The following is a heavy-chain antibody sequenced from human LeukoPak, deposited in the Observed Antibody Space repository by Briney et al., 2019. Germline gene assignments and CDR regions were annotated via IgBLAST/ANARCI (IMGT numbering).Heavy chain of an antibody. D-gene: IGHD3-3*01. J-gene: IGHJ6*03. CDR2: IYYNGNT. V-gene: IGHV4-30-4*01. CDR3: ARGYDFWSGYYYYYIDV. CDR1: GGSINTGDYY. Sequence: SQTLSLTCIVSGGSINTGDYYWSWIRQPPGKGLEWVGYIYYNGNTYYNPSLKTRLTLSVDPSKNQFSLQVNSVTAADTAVYYCARGYDFWSGYYYYYIDVWGNGTTVTVSS.